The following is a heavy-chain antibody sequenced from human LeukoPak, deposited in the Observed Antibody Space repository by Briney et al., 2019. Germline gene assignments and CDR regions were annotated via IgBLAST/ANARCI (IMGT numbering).Heavy chain of an antibody. V-gene: IGHV5-51*01. CDR3: ARDGVVPAANYDY. J-gene: IGHJ4*02. CDR1: GYSFTSYW. CDR2: IYPGDPDT. Sequence: GESLKISCKGSGYSFTSYWIGWVRQMPGKGLEWMGIIYPGDPDTRYSPSFQGQVTISADKSISTAYLQWSSLKASDTAMYYCARDGVVPAANYDYWGQGTLVTVSS. D-gene: IGHD2-2*01.